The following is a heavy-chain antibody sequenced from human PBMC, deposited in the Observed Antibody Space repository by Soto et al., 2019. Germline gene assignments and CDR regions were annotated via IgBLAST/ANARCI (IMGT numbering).Heavy chain of an antibody. J-gene: IGHJ6*03. CDR2: INPSGGST. CDR1: GYTFTSYY. V-gene: IGHV1-46*03. CDR3: AREFTTFYYVSGIFVNSYYRAV. Sequence: ASVKVSCKASGYTFTSYYMHWVRQAPGQGLEWMGIINPSGGSTSYAQKFQGRVTMTRDTSTSTVYMELSSLRSEDTAVYYCAREFTTFYYVSGIFVNSYYRAVGGKGTTVT. D-gene: IGHD3-10*01.